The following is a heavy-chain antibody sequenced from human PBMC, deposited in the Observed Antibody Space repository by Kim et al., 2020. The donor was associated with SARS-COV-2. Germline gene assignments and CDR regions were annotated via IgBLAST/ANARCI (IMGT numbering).Heavy chain of an antibody. D-gene: IGHD4-17*01. J-gene: IGHJ4*02. V-gene: IGHV3-23*01. CDR3: AKVSLDYGDPFDY. CDR2: ISGSGGST. Sequence: GGSLRLSCAASGFTFSSYAMSWVHQAPGKGLEWVSAISGSGGSTYYADSVKGRFTISRDNSKNTLYLQMNSLRAEDTAVYYCAKVSLDYGDPFDYWGQGTLVTVSS. CDR1: GFTFSSYA.